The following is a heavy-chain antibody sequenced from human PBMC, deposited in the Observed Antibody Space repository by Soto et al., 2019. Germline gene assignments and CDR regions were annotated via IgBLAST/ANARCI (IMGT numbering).Heavy chain of an antibody. D-gene: IGHD3-9*01. V-gene: IGHV3-30*18. Sequence: PGGSLRLSCTASGFTFSSSGMHWVRQAPGKGLEWVAVISNDGSGQFSAESVKGRFTISRDNSKNTLYLQMDSLRAEDTAVYFCANAIFGDRAEFDFWGQGTLVTVSS. CDR1: GFTFSSSG. CDR3: ANAIFGDRAEFDF. J-gene: IGHJ5*01. CDR2: ISNDGSGQ.